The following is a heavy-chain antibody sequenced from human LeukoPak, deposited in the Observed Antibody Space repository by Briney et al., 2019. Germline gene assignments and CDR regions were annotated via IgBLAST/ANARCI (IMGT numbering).Heavy chain of an antibody. D-gene: IGHD6-19*01. CDR1: GYTFTAYY. V-gene: IGHV1-2*02. J-gene: IGHJ4*02. Sequence: ASVKVSCKASGYTFTAYYMHWVRQAPGQGLEWMGWINPNSGGTNYAQKFHDRVTMTRDTSISTAYLELNRLNYDAMAVYSCATVPLYGYSSGWYSFDYWGQGTLVTVSS. CDR2: INPNSGGT. CDR3: ATVPLYGYSSGWYSFDY.